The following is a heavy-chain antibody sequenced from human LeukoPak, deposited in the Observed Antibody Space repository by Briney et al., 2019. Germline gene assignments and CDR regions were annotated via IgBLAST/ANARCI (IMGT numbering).Heavy chain of an antibody. CDR1: GFTFDYYG. V-gene: IGHV3-20*04. D-gene: IGHD6-19*01. J-gene: IGHJ4*02. Sequence: GSLRLSCAASGFTFDYYGMSGVRQAPGKGLEWVSGINWKGGSTGYADSVKGRFTISRDNAKNSLYLQMNSLRAEDTALYYCARDLVVAGTGFGYWGQGTLVTVSS. CDR2: INWKGGST. CDR3: ARDLVVAGTGFGY.